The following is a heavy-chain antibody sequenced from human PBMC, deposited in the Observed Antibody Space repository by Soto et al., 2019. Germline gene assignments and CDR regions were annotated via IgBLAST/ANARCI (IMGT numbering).Heavy chain of an antibody. V-gene: IGHV3-30-3*01. CDR1: GFTFSSYA. CDR2: ISYDGSNK. D-gene: IGHD6-19*01. J-gene: IGHJ4*02. Sequence: QVQLVESGGGVVQPGRSLRLSCAASGFTFSSYAMHWVRQAPGKGLEWVAVISYDGSNKYYADSVKGRFTISRDNSKNTLYLQMNSLRAEDTAVYYCARRVSGWHFDYWGQGTLVTVSS. CDR3: ARRVSGWHFDY.